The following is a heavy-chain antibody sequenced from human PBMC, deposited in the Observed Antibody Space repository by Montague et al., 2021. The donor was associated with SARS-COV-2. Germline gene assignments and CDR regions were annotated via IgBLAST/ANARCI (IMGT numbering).Heavy chain of an antibody. CDR3: ARGRGTALFRRIYFGMDV. Sequence: SETLSLTCAVYGGSFSGYYWRWIRQPPGKGLEWIGEINHSGSTNYNPSLKSRVTISVDTSKNQFSLKLSSVTAADTAVYYCARGRGTALFRRIYFGMDVWGRGTTVTVS. D-gene: IGHD1-1*01. CDR2: INHSGST. V-gene: IGHV4-34*01. J-gene: IGHJ6*02. CDR1: GGSFSGYY.